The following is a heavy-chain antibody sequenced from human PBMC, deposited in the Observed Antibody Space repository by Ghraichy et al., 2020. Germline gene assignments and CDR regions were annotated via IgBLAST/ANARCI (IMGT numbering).Heavy chain of an antibody. CDR3: AKDSSSGWPSPSYWYFDL. CDR2: ISGSGGST. CDR1: GFTFSSYA. Sequence: GGSLRLSCAASGFTFSSYAMSWVRQAPGKGLEWVSAISGSGGSTYYADSVKGRFTISRDNSKNTLYLQMNSLRAEDTAVYYCAKDSSSGWPSPSYWYFDLWGRGTLVTVSS. V-gene: IGHV3-23*01. J-gene: IGHJ2*01. D-gene: IGHD6-19*01.